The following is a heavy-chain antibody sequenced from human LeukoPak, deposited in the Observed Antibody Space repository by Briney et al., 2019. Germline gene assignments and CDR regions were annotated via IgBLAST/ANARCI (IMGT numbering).Heavy chain of an antibody. V-gene: IGHV3-11*06. J-gene: IGHJ4*02. Sequence: LSLTCTVSGGSISNYYWSWIRQAPGKGLEWVSCISSRSSFIYYADSVQGRFTISRDDARNSLYLQMNSLRAEDTAVYYCARVKSQLWSFDYWGQGTLVTVSS. CDR1: GGSISNYY. CDR3: ARVKSQLWSFDY. D-gene: IGHD5-18*01. CDR2: ISSRSSFI.